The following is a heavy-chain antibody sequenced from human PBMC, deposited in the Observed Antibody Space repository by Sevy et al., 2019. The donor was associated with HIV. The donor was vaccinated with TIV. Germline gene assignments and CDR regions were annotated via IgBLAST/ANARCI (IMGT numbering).Heavy chain of an antibody. D-gene: IGHD3-22*01. Sequence: GGSLRLSCAASGFTFSSYWMSWVRQAPGKGLEWVANIKQDGSEKYYVDSVKGRFTITRDNAKNSLYLQMNSLRAEDTAVYYCARDTYYYDSSGYYYHDWFDPWGQGTLVTVSS. CDR1: GFTFSSYW. V-gene: IGHV3-7*01. CDR3: ARDTYYYDSSGYYYHDWFDP. J-gene: IGHJ5*02. CDR2: IKQDGSEK.